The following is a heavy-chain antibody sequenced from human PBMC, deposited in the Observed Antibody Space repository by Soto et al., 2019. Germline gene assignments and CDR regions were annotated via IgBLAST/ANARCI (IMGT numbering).Heavy chain of an antibody. D-gene: IGHD5-18*01. J-gene: IGHJ4*02. Sequence: SVKVSFKASGGTFSSYAISWVRQAPGQGLEWMGGIIPIFGTANYAQKFQGRVTITADESTSTAYMELSSLRSEDTAVYYCARDREDTAMAPFDYWGQGTLVTVSS. CDR3: ARDREDTAMAPFDY. CDR2: IIPIFGTA. CDR1: GGTFSSYA. V-gene: IGHV1-69*13.